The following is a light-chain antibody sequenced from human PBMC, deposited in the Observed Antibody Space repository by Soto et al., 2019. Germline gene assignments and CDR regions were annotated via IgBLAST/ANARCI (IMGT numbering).Light chain of an antibody. CDR1: QSVSSSY. J-gene: IGKJ1*01. CDR3: QQYGSSPRGR. Sequence: EIVLTQSPGTLSLSPGERATLSCRASQSVSSSYLAWYQQKPGQAARLLIYGASSRATGIPDRFRGSGSGIDFTLTSGRLEPADFAVYYCQQYGSSPRGRFGEGTMVDIE. CDR2: GAS. V-gene: IGKV3-20*01.